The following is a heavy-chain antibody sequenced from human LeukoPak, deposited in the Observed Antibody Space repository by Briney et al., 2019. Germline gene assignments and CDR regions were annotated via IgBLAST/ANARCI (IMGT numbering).Heavy chain of an antibody. J-gene: IGHJ2*01. Sequence: SETLSLTCTVSGGSISSYYWSWIPQPPGKGLEWIGYIYYSGSTNYNPSLKSRVTISVDTSKNQFSLKLNTVTAADTAVYYCARLTPSDSSSWYWYFGLWGRGTLVTVSS. D-gene: IGHD6-13*01. CDR2: IYYSGST. CDR1: GGSISSYY. V-gene: IGHV4-59*08. CDR3: ARLTPSDSSSWYWYFGL.